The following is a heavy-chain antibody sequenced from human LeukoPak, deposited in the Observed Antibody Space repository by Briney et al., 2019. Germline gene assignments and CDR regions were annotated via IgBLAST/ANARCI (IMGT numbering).Heavy chain of an antibody. CDR2: ISSSSSYI. CDR1: GFTFSSYS. J-gene: IGHJ4*02. D-gene: IGHD6-19*01. V-gene: IGHV3-21*01. CDR3: ARDPLTELDYSSGWYFDY. Sequence: PGGSLRLSCAASGFTFSSYSMNWVRQAPGKGLEWVSSISSSSSYIYYADSVKGRFTISRDNAKNSLYLQMNSLRAEDTAVYYCARDPLTELDYSSGWYFDYWGQGTPVTVSS.